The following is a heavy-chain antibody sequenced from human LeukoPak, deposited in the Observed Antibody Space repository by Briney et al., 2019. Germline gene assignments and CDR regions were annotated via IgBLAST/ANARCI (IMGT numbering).Heavy chain of an antibody. D-gene: IGHD2-2*01. V-gene: IGHV1-69*05. Sequence: GASVKVSCKASGYTFTSYGISWVRQAPGQGLEWVGGIIPIFGTANYAQKFQGRVTITTDESTSTAYMELSSLRSEDTAVYYCARVKASHRQDAFDIWGQGTMVTVSS. CDR3: ARVKASHRQDAFDI. CDR2: IIPIFGTA. CDR1: GYTFTSYG. J-gene: IGHJ3*02.